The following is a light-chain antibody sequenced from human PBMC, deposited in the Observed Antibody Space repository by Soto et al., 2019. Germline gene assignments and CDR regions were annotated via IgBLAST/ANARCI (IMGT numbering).Light chain of an antibody. J-gene: IGKJ1*01. CDR1: QSFSSNY. CDR3: QQYSSVWT. V-gene: IGKV3-20*01. Sequence: EIVLTQSPGTLSLCPGERATLSCRASQSFSSNYLAWYQQKPGQAPRILIYGATTRATGIPDRFSGSESGTDFTLTISRLEPEDSAVYYCQQYSSVWTFGQGTKVEIK. CDR2: GAT.